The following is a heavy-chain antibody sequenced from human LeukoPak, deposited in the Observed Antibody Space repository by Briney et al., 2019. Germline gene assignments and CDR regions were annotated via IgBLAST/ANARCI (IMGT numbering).Heavy chain of an antibody. J-gene: IGHJ4*02. CDR3: AKVQIVLMVYAPFDY. D-gene: IGHD2-8*01. CDR2: IRYDGSNK. V-gene: IGHV3-30*02. CDR1: GFTFSSYG. Sequence: GGSLRLSCAASGFTFSSYGMHWVRQAPGKGLEWVAFIRYDGSNKYYADSVKGRFTISRDNSKNTLYLQMNSLRAEDTAVYYCAKVQIVLMVYAPFDYWGQGTLVTVSS.